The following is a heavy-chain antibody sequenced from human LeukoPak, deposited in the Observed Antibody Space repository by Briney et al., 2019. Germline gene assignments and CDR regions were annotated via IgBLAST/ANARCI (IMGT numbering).Heavy chain of an antibody. CDR2: IYTSGST. CDR1: GGSLSSYY. CDR3: ARDHCTNGVCVWCDP. V-gene: IGHV4-4*07. J-gene: IGHJ5*02. D-gene: IGHD2-8*01. Sequence: SETLSLTCTVSGGSLSSYYWSWIRQPAGKGLEWIGRIYTSGSTNYNPSLKSRVTMSVDTSKNQFSLKLSSVPAADAAVYYCARDHCTNGVCVWCDPWGQGTLVTVSS.